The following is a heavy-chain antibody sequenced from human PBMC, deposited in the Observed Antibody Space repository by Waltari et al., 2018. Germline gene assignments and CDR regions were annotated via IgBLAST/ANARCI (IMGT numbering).Heavy chain of an antibody. Sequence: QMQLQASGPGLVKPWETLSLTCTVSGGSIRPSSYYWAWIRQPPGKGLEWIGTIYYNEATQYSSSLKSRVSISVDTFRNQFSLRLTSLTAADTAVYYCAREDRFLSDSSGNWGQGAQVTVSS. V-gene: IGHV4-39*02. J-gene: IGHJ4*02. CDR2: IYYNEAT. D-gene: IGHD6-25*01. CDR1: GGSIRPSSYY. CDR3: AREDRFLSDSSGN.